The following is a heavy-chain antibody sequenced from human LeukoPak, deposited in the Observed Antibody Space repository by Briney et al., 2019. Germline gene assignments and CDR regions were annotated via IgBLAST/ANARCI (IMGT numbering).Heavy chain of an antibody. CDR1: GFSISSYS. J-gene: IGHJ4*02. CDR2: IYSSGNT. CDR3: ARESVGYCSGGSCPYYFDY. V-gene: IGHV4-4*07. Sequence: SETLSLTCTVSGFSISSYSWSWVRQPAGKGLEWIGRIYSSGNTNYNPSLKSRVTMSADTSRNQFSLKLSSVTAADTVLYYCARESVGYCSGGSCPYYFDYWGQGTLVTVSS. D-gene: IGHD2-15*01.